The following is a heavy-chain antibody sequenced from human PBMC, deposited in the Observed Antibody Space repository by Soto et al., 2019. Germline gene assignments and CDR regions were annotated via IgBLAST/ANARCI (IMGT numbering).Heavy chain of an antibody. V-gene: IGHV1-69*06. Sequence: ASVKVSCKASGGTFSSYAISWVRQAPGQGLEWMGGIIPIFGTANYAQKFQGRVTITADKSTSTAYMELSSLRSEDTAVYYCAREVVTANYYYGMDVWGQGTTVTVSS. CDR3: AREVVTANYYYGMDV. CDR1: GGTFSSYA. J-gene: IGHJ6*02. D-gene: IGHD2-21*02. CDR2: IIPIFGTA.